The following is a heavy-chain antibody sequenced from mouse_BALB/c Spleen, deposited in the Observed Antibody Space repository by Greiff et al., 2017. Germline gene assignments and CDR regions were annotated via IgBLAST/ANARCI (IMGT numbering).Heavy chain of an antibody. CDR3: ARDLPYYYGSSSYYFDY. J-gene: IGHJ2*01. D-gene: IGHD1-1*01. V-gene: IGHV5-6-3*01. CDR2: INSNGGST. Sequence: EVKLMESGGGLVQPGGSLKLSCAASGFTFSSYGMSWVRQTPDKRLELVATINSNGGSTYYPDSVKGRFTISRDNAKNTLYLQMSSLKSEDTAMYYCARDLPYYYGSSSYYFDYWGQGTTLTVSS. CDR1: GFTFSSYG.